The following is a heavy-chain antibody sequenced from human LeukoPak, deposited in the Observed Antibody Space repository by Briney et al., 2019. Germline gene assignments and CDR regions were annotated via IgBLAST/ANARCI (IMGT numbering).Heavy chain of an antibody. J-gene: IGHJ6*02. CDR3: ARDTQIFSAIKNFHYYGMDV. Sequence: GSLRLSCAASGFTFSNYNMNWVRQAPGKGLEGIGSNYGGSTYYNPSLKSRVTISVDTSKNQFSLKLSSVTVADTGVYYCARDTQIFSAIKNFHYYGMDVWGQGTTVTVSS. CDR2: NYGGST. V-gene: IGHV4-39*07. CDR1: GFTFSNYN.